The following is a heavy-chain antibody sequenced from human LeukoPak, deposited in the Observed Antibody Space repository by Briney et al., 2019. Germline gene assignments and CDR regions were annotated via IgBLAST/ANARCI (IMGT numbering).Heavy chain of an antibody. CDR3: ARRRLEWLPHRGYFDY. CDR1: GGPFSGYY. D-gene: IGHD3-3*01. V-gene: IGHV4-34*01. J-gene: IGHJ4*02. CDR2: INHSGST. Sequence: SETLSLTCAVYGGPFSGYYWSWIRQPPGKGLEWIGEINHSGSTNYNAALKSRVTISVDTSKNQFSLELSSVTAADTAVYYCARRRLEWLPHRGYFDYGGQGTMVTVAS.